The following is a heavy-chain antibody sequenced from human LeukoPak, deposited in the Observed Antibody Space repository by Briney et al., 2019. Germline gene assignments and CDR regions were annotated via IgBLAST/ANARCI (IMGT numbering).Heavy chain of an antibody. CDR3: ARLYYDSSGYYQICYFDY. Sequence: SETLSLTCTVSGGSISSSSYYWGWIRQPPGKGLEWIGSIYYSGSTYYDPSLKSRVTISVDTSKNQFSLNLSSVTAAYTAVYYCARLYYDSSGYYQICYFDYWGQGTLVTVSS. D-gene: IGHD3-22*01. CDR1: GGSISSSSYY. V-gene: IGHV4-39*01. CDR2: IYYSGST. J-gene: IGHJ4*02.